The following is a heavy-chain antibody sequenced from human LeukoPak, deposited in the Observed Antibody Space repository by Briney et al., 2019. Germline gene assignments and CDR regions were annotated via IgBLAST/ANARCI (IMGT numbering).Heavy chain of an antibody. D-gene: IGHD3-9*01. CDR2: INPNSGGT. J-gene: IGHJ2*01. Sequence: GASVKVSCKASGYTFTGYYMHWVRQAPGQGLEWMGWINPNSGGTNYAQKFQGRVTMTRDTSISTAYMDLSRLRSDDTAVYYCARVSRYYDILTGPLNWYFDLWGRGTLVTVSS. CDR1: GYTFTGYY. V-gene: IGHV1-2*02. CDR3: ARVSRYYDILTGPLNWYFDL.